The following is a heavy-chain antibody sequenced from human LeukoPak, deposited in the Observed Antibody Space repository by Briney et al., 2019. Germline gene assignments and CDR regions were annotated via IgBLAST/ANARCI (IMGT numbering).Heavy chain of an antibody. CDR1: GFSFTSYW. CDR3: ARGGFTRFDS. Sequence: PGGSLRLSCAASGFSFTSYWMSWVRQAPGKGLEWVASIKEDGSEKYYADSVKGRFTISRDNAKNSLYLQVNSPRVEDTAVYYCARGGFTRFDSWGQGTLVTVSS. D-gene: IGHD3-16*01. CDR2: IKEDGSEK. J-gene: IGHJ4*02. V-gene: IGHV3-7*03.